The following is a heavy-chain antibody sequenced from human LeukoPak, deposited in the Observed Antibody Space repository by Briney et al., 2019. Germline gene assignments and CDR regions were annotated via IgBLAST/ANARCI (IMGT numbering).Heavy chain of an antibody. CDR2: IKQDGSEK. D-gene: IGHD3-3*01. Sequence: GGSLRLSCAASGCTFSSYWMSWVRRAPGKGLEWVANIKQDGSEKYYVDSVKGRFTISRDNAKSSLYLQMNSLRAEDTAVYYCARDLRFYDYWGQGTLVTVSS. CDR1: GCTFSSYW. CDR3: ARDLRFYDY. V-gene: IGHV3-7*01. J-gene: IGHJ4*02.